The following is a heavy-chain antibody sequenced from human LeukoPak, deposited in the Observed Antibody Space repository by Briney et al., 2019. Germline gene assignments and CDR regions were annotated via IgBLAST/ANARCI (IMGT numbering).Heavy chain of an antibody. Sequence: PGGSLRLSCAASGFSFRSYSMDWVRQAPGKGLEWVSSITGSSSYISYADSVKGRFTISRDNAENSVFLQMNSLRPEDTAVYFCARDRLDGGETFDSWGQGTLVTVSS. CDR3: ARDRLDGGETFDS. D-gene: IGHD3-16*01. CDR2: ITGSSSYI. CDR1: GFSFRSYS. V-gene: IGHV3-21*01. J-gene: IGHJ4*02.